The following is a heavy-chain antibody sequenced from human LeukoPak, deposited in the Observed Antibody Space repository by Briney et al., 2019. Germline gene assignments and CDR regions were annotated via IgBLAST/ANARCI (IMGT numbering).Heavy chain of an antibody. V-gene: IGHV1-2*02. Sequence: GASVKVSCKASGYTFTGYYMHWVRQAPGQGLEWMGWINPNSGGTNYAQKFQGRVTMTRDTSISTAYMELSRLRSDDTAVYYCARDLGDASLPDSFDYGGQGPLVTVS. CDR2: INPNSGGT. CDR1: GYTFTGYY. J-gene: IGHJ4*02. D-gene: IGHD3-10*01. CDR3: ARDLGDASLPDSFDY.